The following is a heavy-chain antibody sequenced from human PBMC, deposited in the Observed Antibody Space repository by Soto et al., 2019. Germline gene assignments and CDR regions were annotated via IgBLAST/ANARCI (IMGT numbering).Heavy chain of an antibody. V-gene: IGHV4-59*01. Sequence: QVQLQESGPGLVKPSETLSLTCTVSGGSISSYYWSWIRQPPGKGLEWIGYIYYSGSTNYNPSLKSQVTISVDTSKNQFSLKLSSVTAADTAVYYCARDQSHSWTATYGMDVWGQGTTVTVSS. CDR3: ARDQSHSWTATYGMDV. D-gene: IGHD2-21*02. J-gene: IGHJ6*02. CDR2: IYYSGST. CDR1: GGSISSYY.